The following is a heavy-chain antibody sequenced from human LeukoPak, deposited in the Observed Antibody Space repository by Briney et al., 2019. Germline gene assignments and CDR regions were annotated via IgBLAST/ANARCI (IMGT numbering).Heavy chain of an antibody. J-gene: IGHJ6*03. CDR3: ARSGAARPGGPNYYYYYYMDV. Sequence: PGGSLRLSCAASGFTFSKYGMSWVRQAPGKGLEWVSVISGSGGTTYYADSVKGRFSISRDNSNNTLYLQMNSLRAEDTAVYYCARSGAARPGGPNYYYYYYMDVWGKGTTVTVSS. V-gene: IGHV3-23*01. CDR1: GFTFSKYG. D-gene: IGHD6-6*01. CDR2: ISGSGGTT.